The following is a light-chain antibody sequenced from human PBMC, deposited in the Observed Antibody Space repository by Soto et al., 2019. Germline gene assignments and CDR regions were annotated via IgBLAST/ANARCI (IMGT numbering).Light chain of an antibody. CDR2: QVS. CDR1: SSDVGNYNY. CDR3: SSYTTSSTLYV. Sequence: QSVLTQPASVSGSPGQSITSSCTGTSSDVGNYNYVSWYQQHPGKAPQLMIFQVSNRASGVSNRFSGSKSGDTASLTISGLQAEDEADYYCSSYTTSSTLYVFGTGTKVTVL. V-gene: IGLV2-14*01. J-gene: IGLJ1*01.